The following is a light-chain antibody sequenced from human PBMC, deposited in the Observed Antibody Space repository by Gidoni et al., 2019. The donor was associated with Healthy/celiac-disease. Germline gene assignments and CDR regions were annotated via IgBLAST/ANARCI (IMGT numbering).Light chain of an antibody. CDR3: CSYASSSIV. J-gene: IGLJ1*01. Sequence: SALTQPASVSGSPGQSITISCTGTSSDVGSYNLVSWYQQHPGKAPKLMIYEFSQRPSGVSNRFSGSKSGNTASLTISGLQAEDEADYYCCSYASSSIVFGTGTKVTVL. V-gene: IGLV2-23*02. CDR2: EFS. CDR1: SSDVGSYNL.